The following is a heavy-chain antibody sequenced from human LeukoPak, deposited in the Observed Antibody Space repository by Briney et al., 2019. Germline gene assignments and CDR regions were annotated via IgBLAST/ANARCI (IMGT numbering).Heavy chain of an antibody. D-gene: IGHD3-10*01. V-gene: IGHV1-2*02. J-gene: IGHJ4*02. CDR3: ARDYYGSGSYYPLDY. CDR2: INPNSGGT. Sequence: ASAKVSCKASGYTFTGYYMHWVRQAPGQGLEWMGWINPNSGGTNYAQKFQGRVTMTRDTSISTAYMELSRLRSDDTAVYYCARDYYGSGSYYPLDYWGQGTLVTVSS. CDR1: GYTFTGYY.